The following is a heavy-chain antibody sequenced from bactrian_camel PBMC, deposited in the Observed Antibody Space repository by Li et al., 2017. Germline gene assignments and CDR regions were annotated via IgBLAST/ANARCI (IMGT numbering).Heavy chain of an antibody. V-gene: IGHV3S1*01. D-gene: IGHD5*01. CDR1: GFTFSSYY. J-gene: IGHJ4*01. CDR2: ITSHPGTQ. Sequence: HVQLVESGGGLVQPGGSLRLSCAASGFTFSSYYMSWVRQAPGSGLEWVSTITSHPGTQYYAESVKSRFTGARDNAKNTLYLQLNSLKTEDTAMYYCAKGQNQPEGQGTQVTVS.